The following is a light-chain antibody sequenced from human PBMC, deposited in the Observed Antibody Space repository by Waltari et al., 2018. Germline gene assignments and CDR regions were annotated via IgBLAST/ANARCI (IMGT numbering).Light chain of an antibody. V-gene: IGKV2-30*02. J-gene: IGKJ2*01. CDR1: QSLVHSNGNTY. CDR2: LVS. CDR3: LQGTHWPPHT. Sequence: DVVPTQSPLSLPVTLGQSASISCRSSQSLVHSNGNTYLNWFHQRPGQSPRRLIYLVSNRDSGVPARFSGSGSDTDFTLKINRVEAEDVGIYYCLQGTHWPPHTFGQGTKVEI.